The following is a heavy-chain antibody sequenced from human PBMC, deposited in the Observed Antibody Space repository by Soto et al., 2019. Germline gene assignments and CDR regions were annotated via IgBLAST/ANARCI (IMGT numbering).Heavy chain of an antibody. CDR1: GYTITSNG. V-gene: IGHV1-18*01. J-gene: IGHJ5*02. Sequence: GTSVKLSCEDSGYTITSNGISWVRQAPEQGLEWMGWISAYNGNTNYAQKLQGRVTMTTDTSTSTAYMELRSLRSDDTAVYYCARDYMDGNAYNWFDPWGQGTLVTVSS. CDR3: ARDYMDGNAYNWFDP. D-gene: IGHD1-1*01. CDR2: ISAYNGNT.